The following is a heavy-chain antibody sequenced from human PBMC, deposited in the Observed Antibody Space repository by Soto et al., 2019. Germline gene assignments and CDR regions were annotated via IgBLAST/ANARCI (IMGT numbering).Heavy chain of an antibody. D-gene: IGHD3-16*01. J-gene: IGHJ6*02. CDR1: GGSISSGGYS. CDR2: IYPTGST. Sequence: SETLSLTCTVSGGSISSGGYSWSWIRQSPEKGLEWLGCIYPTGSTYYHPSLKSRVTISIDTSRNQFSLNLTSVTAADTAVYYCAREPPAPSPRWVLWGQGTTVTVSS. V-gene: IGHV4-30-2*06. CDR3: AREPPAPSPRWVL.